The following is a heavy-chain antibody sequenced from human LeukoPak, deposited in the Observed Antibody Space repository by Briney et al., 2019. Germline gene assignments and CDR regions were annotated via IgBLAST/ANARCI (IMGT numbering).Heavy chain of an antibody. CDR1: XGSISSSNW. CDR3: XXXXXTXTTSSAFDY. Sequence: CAVSXGSISSSNWWSWVRQPPGKGLEWIGEIYHSGSTNYNPSLKSRVTISVDKSKNQFSLKLSSVTAADRAGYYCXXXXXTXTTSSAFDYWGQGTLVTVSS. J-gene: IGHJ4*02. D-gene: IGHD1-1*01. CDR2: IYHSGST. V-gene: IGHV4-4*02.